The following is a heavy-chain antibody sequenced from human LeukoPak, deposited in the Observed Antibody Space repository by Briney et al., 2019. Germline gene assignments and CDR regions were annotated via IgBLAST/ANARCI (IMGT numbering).Heavy chain of an antibody. D-gene: IGHD3-22*01. CDR1: GFIFSSYS. J-gene: IGHJ4*02. Sequence: GGSLRLSCAASGFIFSSYSMNWVRQAPGKGLEWVSSISSSSSYIYYADSVKGRFTISRDNAKNSLYLQMNSLRAEDTAVYYCAREGYYYDSSGYYSKQGIDYWGQGTLVTVSS. CDR2: ISSSSSYI. V-gene: IGHV3-21*01. CDR3: AREGYYYDSSGYYSKQGIDY.